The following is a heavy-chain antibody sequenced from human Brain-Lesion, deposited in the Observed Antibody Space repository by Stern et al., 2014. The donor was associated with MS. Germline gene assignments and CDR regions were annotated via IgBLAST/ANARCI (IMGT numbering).Heavy chain of an antibody. D-gene: IGHD3-3*01. Sequence: VQLVESGPGLVKPSQTLSLTCTVSGGAVSSGDRYWSWIRQHPEKGLEWIGYISYSGNTYYNPSLESRVTISMDRSKNQFSLKLRSVTAADTAAYYCARVTEFLRFFYPDYWGQGIRVTVSS. CDR3: ARVTEFLRFFYPDY. CDR1: GGAVSSGDRY. V-gene: IGHV4-31*03. J-gene: IGHJ4*02. CDR2: ISYSGNT.